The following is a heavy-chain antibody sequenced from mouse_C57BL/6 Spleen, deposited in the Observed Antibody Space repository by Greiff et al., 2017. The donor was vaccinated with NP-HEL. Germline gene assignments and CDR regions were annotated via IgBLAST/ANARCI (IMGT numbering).Heavy chain of an antibody. D-gene: IGHD1-1*01. V-gene: IGHV1-62-2*01. CDR3: AGHEEAHCITTERGAMGD. J-gene: IGHJ4*01. CDR2: FYPGSGSI. Sequence: VQLQESGAELVKPGASVKLSCKASGYTFTEYSIHWVKQRPGQGLEWIGWFYPGSGSIKYNEKFKDKATLTAVKSSSTAYMELSSLTSEDSAVYVCAGHEEAHCITTERGAMGDWGNGTTVTVAS. CDR1: GYTFTEYS.